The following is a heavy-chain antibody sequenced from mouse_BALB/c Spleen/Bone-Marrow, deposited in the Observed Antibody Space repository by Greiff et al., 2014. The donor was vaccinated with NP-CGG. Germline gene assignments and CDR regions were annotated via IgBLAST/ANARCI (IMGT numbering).Heavy chain of an antibody. CDR1: GFSLTSYG. D-gene: IGHD2-1*01. Sequence: VKLVESGPGLVAPSQSLSITCTISGFSLTSYGVHWVRQPPGKGLEWLVVIWSDGSTTYNSALKSRLSISKDNSKSQVFLKMNSLQTDDTAMYYCARHSGGNYGYAMDHWGQGTSVTVSS. J-gene: IGHJ4*01. CDR2: IWSDGST. CDR3: ARHSGGNYGYAMDH. V-gene: IGHV2-6-1*01.